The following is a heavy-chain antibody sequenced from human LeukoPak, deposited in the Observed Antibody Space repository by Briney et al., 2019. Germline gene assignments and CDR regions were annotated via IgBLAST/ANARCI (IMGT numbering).Heavy chain of an antibody. V-gene: IGHV3-7*04. CDR3: ARAEGIVVSHDAFDI. CDR2: IKQDGSEK. CDR1: GFTFSSYC. D-gene: IGHD3-22*01. J-gene: IGHJ3*02. Sequence: PGGSVRLSCAASGFTFSSYCMSWLRQAPGKGLEWVANIKQDGSEKYYVDSVKGRFTISRDNAKNSLYLQMNSLRGEDTAVYYCARAEGIVVSHDAFDIWGQGTMVTVSS.